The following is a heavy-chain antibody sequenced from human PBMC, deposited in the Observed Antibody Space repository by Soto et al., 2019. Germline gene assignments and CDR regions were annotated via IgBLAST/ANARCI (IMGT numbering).Heavy chain of an antibody. V-gene: IGHV1-2*04. CDR3: AREGGSYYYGMDV. D-gene: IGHD1-26*01. J-gene: IGHJ6*02. CDR1: GYTFTGYY. CDR2: INPNSGGT. Sequence: GASVKVCCKASGYTFTGYYMHWVRQAPGQGLEWMGWINPNSGGTNYAQKFQGWVTMTRDTSISTAYMELSRLRSDDTAVYYCAREGGSYYYGMDVWGQGTTVTVSS.